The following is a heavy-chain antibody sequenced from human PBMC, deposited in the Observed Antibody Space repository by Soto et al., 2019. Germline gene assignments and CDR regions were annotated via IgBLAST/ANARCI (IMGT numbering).Heavy chain of an antibody. CDR1: GFTFSSYW. CDR2: IKQDGSEK. Sequence: EVQLVESGGGLVQPGGSLRLSCAASGFTFSSYWMSWVRQAPGKGLEWVANIKQDGSEKYYVDSVRGRFTISRDNAKNSLHLQRNSLRDEDTAVYYCARDGEDYIWGGLPCYYYYYMDVWGKGTTVTVSS. V-gene: IGHV3-7*01. D-gene: IGHD3-16*01. J-gene: IGHJ6*03. CDR3: ARDGEDYIWGGLPCYYYYYMDV.